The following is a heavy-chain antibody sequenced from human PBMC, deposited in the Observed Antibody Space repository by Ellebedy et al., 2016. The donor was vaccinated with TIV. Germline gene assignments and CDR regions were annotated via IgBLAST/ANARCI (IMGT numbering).Heavy chain of an antibody. CDR3: ARDPTIAVAGTGVGNDAFDI. D-gene: IGHD6-19*01. J-gene: IGHJ3*02. Sequence: MPSETLSLTCAVYGGSFSGYYWSWIRQPPGKGLEWIGEINHSGSTNYNPSLKIRVTISVDTSKNQFSLKLSSVTAADTAVYYCARDPTIAVAGTGVGNDAFDIWGQGTMVTVSS. CDR2: INHSGST. CDR1: GGSFSGYY. V-gene: IGHV4-34*01.